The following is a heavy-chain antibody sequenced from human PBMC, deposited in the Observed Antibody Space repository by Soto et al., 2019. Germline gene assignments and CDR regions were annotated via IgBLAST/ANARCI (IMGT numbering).Heavy chain of an antibody. CDR2: IYYSGST. D-gene: IGHD6-19*01. CDR3: ARHGSDSGWFLFDP. Sequence: PSETLSLTCTVSGGSISSYYWSWIRQPPGKGLEWIGYIYYSGSTNYNPSLKSRVTISVDTSKNQFSLKMISVTAADTAVYYCARHGSDSGWFLFDPWGQGALVTVSS. J-gene: IGHJ5*02. V-gene: IGHV4-59*08. CDR1: GGSISSYY.